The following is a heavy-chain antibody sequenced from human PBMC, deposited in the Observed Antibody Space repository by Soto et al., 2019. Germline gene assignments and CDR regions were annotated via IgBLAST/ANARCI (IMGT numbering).Heavy chain of an antibody. V-gene: IGHV4-61*01. CDR1: GGSVSSGSYY. Sequence: SETLSLTCTVSGGSVSSGSYYWSWIRQPPGKGLEWIGYIYYSGSTNYNPSLKSRVTISVDTSKNQFSLKLSSVTAADTAVYYCARGRFVDYGDYRFDYWGQGTLVTVPQ. J-gene: IGHJ4*02. CDR2: IYYSGST. D-gene: IGHD4-17*01. CDR3: ARGRFVDYGDYRFDY.